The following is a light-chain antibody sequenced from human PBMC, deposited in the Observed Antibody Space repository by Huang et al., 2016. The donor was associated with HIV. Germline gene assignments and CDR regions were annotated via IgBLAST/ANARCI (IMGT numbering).Light chain of an antibody. Sequence: EIVLTQSPATLSLSPGEGATLSCRASQSVGSYLAWYQQKPGQAPRLLIYEASNRATGIPARFSGSGSGTDFTLTISSLEPEDFAVYYCQQRSKWPLTFGQGTKLEIK. CDR3: QQRSKWPLT. CDR1: QSVGSY. J-gene: IGKJ2*01. V-gene: IGKV3-11*01. CDR2: EAS.